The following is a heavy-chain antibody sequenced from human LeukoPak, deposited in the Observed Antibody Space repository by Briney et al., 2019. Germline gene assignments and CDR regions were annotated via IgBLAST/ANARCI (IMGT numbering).Heavy chain of an antibody. CDR2: INPNNGGT. D-gene: IGHD3-22*01. J-gene: IGHJ3*02. CDR1: GYTFSGYY. CDR3: AGEDNSSGYRPFDI. V-gene: IGHV1-2*06. Sequence: ASVKVSFTASGYTFSGYYIHWVRQAPGQGLEWMGRINPNNGGTNYAQKFQGRVTMTRDMSMSTAYMELSRLRSDDTAVYYCAGEDNSSGYRPFDIWGQGTMVTVPS.